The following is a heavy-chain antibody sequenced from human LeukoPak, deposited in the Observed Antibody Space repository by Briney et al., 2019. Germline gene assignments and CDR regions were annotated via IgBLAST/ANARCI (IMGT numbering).Heavy chain of an antibody. CDR3: ARDLKMSGSYYFDY. Sequence: SETLSLTCTVSGGSINSSSYYWGWIRQPPGKGLEWIGYIYYSGSTYYNPSLKSRVTISVDTSKNQFSLKLSSVTAADTAVYYCARDLKMSGSYYFDYWGQGTLVTVSS. V-gene: IGHV4-31*03. D-gene: IGHD1-26*01. CDR2: IYYSGST. CDR1: GGSINSSSYY. J-gene: IGHJ4*02.